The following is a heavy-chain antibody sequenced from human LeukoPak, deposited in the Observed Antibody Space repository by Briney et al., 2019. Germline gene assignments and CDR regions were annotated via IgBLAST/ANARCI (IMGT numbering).Heavy chain of an antibody. CDR2: IIPIFGTA. J-gene: IGHJ5*02. CDR3: ARDIGGINNWFDP. Sequence: SVKVSCKASGGTFSSYSISWVRQAPGQGLEWMGGIIPIFGTANYAQKFQGRVTITTDESTSTAYMELRSLRSEDTAVYYCARDIGGINNWFDPRGQGTLVTVSS. V-gene: IGHV1-69*05. CDR1: GGTFSSYS. D-gene: IGHD3-3*01.